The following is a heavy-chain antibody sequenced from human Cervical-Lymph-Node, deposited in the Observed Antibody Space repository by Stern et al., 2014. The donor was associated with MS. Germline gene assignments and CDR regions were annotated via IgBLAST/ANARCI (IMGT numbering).Heavy chain of an antibody. J-gene: IGHJ4*02. CDR3: ARRLTVTTFDY. D-gene: IGHD4-11*01. V-gene: IGHV1-18*01. CDR1: GYTFTTYG. Sequence: QVQLVQSGAEVKKPGASLKVSCKASGYTFTTYGISWVRQAPGHGLEWMGWISTYNGNTNYAQKLQGRVTMTTEASTRIAYMEQRSMRSDDTAVYYCARRLTVTTFDYWGQGALVTVSS. CDR2: ISTYNGNT.